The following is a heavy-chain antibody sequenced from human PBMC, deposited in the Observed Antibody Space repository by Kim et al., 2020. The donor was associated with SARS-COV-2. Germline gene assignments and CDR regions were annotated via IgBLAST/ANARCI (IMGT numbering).Heavy chain of an antibody. CDR3: ARGHDYVWGSYRYPYPLYYFDY. CDR2: IIPIFGTA. D-gene: IGHD3-16*02. Sequence: SVKVSCKASGGTFSSYAISWVRQAPGQGLEWMGGIIPIFGTANYAQKFQGRVTITADESTSTAYMELSSLRSEDTAVYYCARGHDYVWGSYRYPYPLYYFDYWGQGTLVTVSA. CDR1: GGTFSSYA. J-gene: IGHJ4*02. V-gene: IGHV1-69*13.